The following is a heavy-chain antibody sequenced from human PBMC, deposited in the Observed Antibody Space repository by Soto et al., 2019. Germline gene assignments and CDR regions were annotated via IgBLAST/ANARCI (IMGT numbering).Heavy chain of an antibody. Sequence: VQLLESGGDLVQPGGSLRLSCAASGFTFSSYAMSWVRQAPGNGLEWVSAIGGTDGNTYYADSVKGRFTISRDNSKNTLYLEVSRLRADDTAVYYCAKGMFSSSPAAAGSFDYWGQGTLVTVSS. V-gene: IGHV3-23*01. D-gene: IGHD2-2*01. CDR1: GFTFSSYA. CDR2: IGGTDGNT. J-gene: IGHJ4*02. CDR3: AKGMFSSSPAAAGSFDY.